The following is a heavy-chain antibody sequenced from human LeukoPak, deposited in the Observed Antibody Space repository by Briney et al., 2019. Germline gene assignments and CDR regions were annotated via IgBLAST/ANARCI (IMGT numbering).Heavy chain of an antibody. CDR2: INHSGST. Sequence: PSETLSLTCTVSGGSISSSSYYWGWIRQPPGKGLEWIGEINHSGSTNYNPSLKSRVTISVDTSKNQFSLKLSSVTAADTAVYYCARRPPQYYYGSGSLARYYFDYWGQGTLVTVSS. V-gene: IGHV4-39*07. CDR3: ARRPPQYYYGSGSLARYYFDY. D-gene: IGHD3-10*01. J-gene: IGHJ4*02. CDR1: GGSISSSSYY.